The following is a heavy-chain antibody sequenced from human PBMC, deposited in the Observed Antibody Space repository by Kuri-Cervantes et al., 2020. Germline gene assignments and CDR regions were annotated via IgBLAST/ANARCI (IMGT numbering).Heavy chain of an antibody. D-gene: IGHD3-22*01. CDR3: ARGGYYYDSRVDY. Sequence: SETLSLTCTVSGGSISSGSYYWSWIRQPAGKGLEWIGRIYTSGSTNYNPSLKSRGTISVDTSKNQFSLKLSSVTAADTAVYYCARGGYYYDSRVDYWGQGTLVTVSS. CDR2: IYTSGST. J-gene: IGHJ4*02. CDR1: GGSISSGSYY. V-gene: IGHV4-61*02.